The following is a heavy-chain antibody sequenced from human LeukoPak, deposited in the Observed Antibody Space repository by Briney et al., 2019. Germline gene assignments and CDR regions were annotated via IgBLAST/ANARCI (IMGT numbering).Heavy chain of an antibody. CDR3: ARGRGTIFGVVTSNWFDP. Sequence: PSETLSLTCAVYGGSFSGYYWSWIRQPPGKGLEWIGEINHSGSTNYNPSLKSRVTISVDTSKNQFSLKLSSVTAADTAVYYCARGRGTIFGVVTSNWFDPWGQETLVTVSS. CDR1: GGSFSGYY. D-gene: IGHD3-3*01. V-gene: IGHV4-34*01. CDR2: INHSGST. J-gene: IGHJ5*02.